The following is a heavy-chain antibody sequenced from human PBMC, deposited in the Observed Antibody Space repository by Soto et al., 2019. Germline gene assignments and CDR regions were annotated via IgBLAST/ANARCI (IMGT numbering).Heavy chain of an antibody. CDR2: ISGNNGNT. Sequence: ASVKVSCKASGYTFSTYGISWVRQAPGQGLEWMGWISGNNGNTNFPQKFQGRVTMTTDTSTSTAYMELTSLGSDDTAVYYCARTPPTITMVRGVIRECYHIMDVWGQRTSVTVSS. V-gene: IGHV1-18*04. J-gene: IGHJ6*02. D-gene: IGHD3-10*01. CDR1: GYTFSTYG. CDR3: ARTPPTITMVRGVIRECYHIMDV.